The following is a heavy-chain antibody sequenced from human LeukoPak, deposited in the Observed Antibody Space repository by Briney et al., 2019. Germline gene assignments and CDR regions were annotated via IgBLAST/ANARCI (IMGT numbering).Heavy chain of an antibody. CDR3: AKDGLRGYSYGWYFDY. J-gene: IGHJ4*02. CDR1: GFTFSSYG. D-gene: IGHD5-18*01. CDR2: IRYDGSNK. Sequence: GGSLRLSXAASGFTFSSYGMHWVRQAPGKGLEWVAFIRYDGSNKYYADSVKGRFTISRDNSKNTLYLQMNSLRAEDTAVYYCAKDGLRGYSYGWYFDYWGQGTLVTVSS. V-gene: IGHV3-30*02.